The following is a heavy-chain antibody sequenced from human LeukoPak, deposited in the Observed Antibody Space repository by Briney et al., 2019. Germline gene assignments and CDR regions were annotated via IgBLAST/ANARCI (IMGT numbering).Heavy chain of an antibody. CDR3: ASKPYPTFAY. V-gene: IGHV3-23*01. CDR2: ISGSGGST. J-gene: IGHJ4*02. Sequence: GGSLRLSCAASGFTLSNYAMSWVRQAPGKGLEWVSVISGSGGSTYYADSVKGRFTISRDISKNTLYLQMNSLRAEDTAVYYCASKPYPTFAYWGQGTLVNVSS. CDR1: GFTLSNYA. D-gene: IGHD1-14*01.